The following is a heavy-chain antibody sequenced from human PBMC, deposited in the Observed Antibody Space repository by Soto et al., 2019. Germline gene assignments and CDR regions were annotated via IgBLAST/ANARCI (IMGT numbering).Heavy chain of an antibody. Sequence: SETLSLTCAVSGGSISSGGVSWSWIRQPPGKGLEWIGYIYHSGNTYYNPSLHGRVTISVDRSENHSSLTLDSVTAADTAVYYCARGPFHDLCTGLDYWGQGILVTVSS. CDR1: GGSISSGGVS. J-gene: IGHJ4*02. CDR3: ARGPFHDLCTGLDY. V-gene: IGHV4-30-2*01. CDR2: IYHSGNT. D-gene: IGHD3-3*01.